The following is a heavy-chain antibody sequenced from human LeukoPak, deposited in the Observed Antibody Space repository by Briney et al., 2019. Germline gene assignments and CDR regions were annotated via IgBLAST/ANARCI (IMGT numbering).Heavy chain of an antibody. CDR3: ARDFMYSITCAGC. D-gene: IGHD6-13*01. V-gene: IGHV3-74*01. Sequence: GGSLRLSCAASGFTFSNYWMHWVRQVPGEGLMWVSRIKTDGSSTSYADSVKGRFTISRDNAKNTLYLQMNSLRVEDTAVYYCARDFMYSITCAGCWGQGTLVTVSS. CDR1: GFTFSNYW. J-gene: IGHJ4*02. CDR2: IKTDGSST.